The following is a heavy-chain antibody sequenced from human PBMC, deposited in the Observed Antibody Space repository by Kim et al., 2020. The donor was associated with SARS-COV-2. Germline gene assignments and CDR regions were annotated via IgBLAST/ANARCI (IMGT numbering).Heavy chain of an antibody. CDR2: IYPGDSDT. V-gene: IGHV5-51*01. D-gene: IGHD6-6*01. Sequence: GESLKISCKGSGYSFTSYWIGWVRQMPGKGLEWMGIIYPGDSDTRYSPSFQGQVTISADKSISTAYLQWSSLKASDTAMYYCARLGGSSSLKSGMDVWGQGTTVTVSS. CDR1: GYSFTSYW. J-gene: IGHJ6*02. CDR3: ARLGGSSSLKSGMDV.